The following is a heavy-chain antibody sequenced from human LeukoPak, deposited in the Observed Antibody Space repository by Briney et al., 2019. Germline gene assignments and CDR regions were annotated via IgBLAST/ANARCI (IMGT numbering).Heavy chain of an antibody. CDR1: GFTFSNHW. Sequence: GGSLRLSCAVSGFTFSNHWMYSVRQVPGKGLVCVSAIKTDGTITNYADSVKGRFTISRDNAKNTLYLQMNGLRAEDTAIYYCVTTWGDYWGQGTLVTVSS. CDR2: IKTDGTIT. D-gene: IGHD3-16*01. CDR3: VTTWGDY. V-gene: IGHV3-74*01. J-gene: IGHJ4*02.